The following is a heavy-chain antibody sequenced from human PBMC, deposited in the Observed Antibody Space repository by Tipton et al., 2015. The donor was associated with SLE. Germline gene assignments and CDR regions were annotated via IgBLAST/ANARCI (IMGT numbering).Heavy chain of an antibody. J-gene: IGHJ4*02. CDR3: ARGLHNSGCL. D-gene: IGHD6-19*01. CDR1: GYTFTGYY. V-gene: IGHV1-2*02. CDR2: INLNSGGT. Sequence: QLVQSGAEVKKPGASVKVSCKASGYTFTGYYMHWVRQAPGQELEWMGWINLNSGGTNYAQKFQGRFTMTRDTSISTAYMELSRLRSDDTAVYYCARGLHNSGCLWGQGPLVTVSS.